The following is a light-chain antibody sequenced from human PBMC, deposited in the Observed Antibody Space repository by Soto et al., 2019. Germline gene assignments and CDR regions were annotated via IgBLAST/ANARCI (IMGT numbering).Light chain of an antibody. CDR2: GNN. CDR1: SSNIGANYD. V-gene: IGLV1-40*01. CDR3: AVWDDSLNGVV. J-gene: IGLJ2*01. Sequence: QSVLTQPPSVSGAPGQRVTISCTGSSSNIGANYDVHWYQHRPGTAPKLLIFGNNNRPSGVPDRFSGSKSGTSASLAITGLQAEDEGDYYCAVWDDSLNGVVFGGGTKLTVL.